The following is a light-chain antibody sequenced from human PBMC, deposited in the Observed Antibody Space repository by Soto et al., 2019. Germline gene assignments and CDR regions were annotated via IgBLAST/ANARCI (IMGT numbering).Light chain of an antibody. CDR2: GAS. CDR3: QQYSSSPLT. J-gene: IGKJ4*01. V-gene: IGKV3-20*01. Sequence: EIVLTHSPDTLSLSPGERATLSCRASQTVSSSHLAWYQQKPGQAPRLLIYGASSRATGIPGRFSGSGSGADFTLTISRLEPEDFAVYYCQQYSSSPLTFGGGTKV. CDR1: QTVSSSH.